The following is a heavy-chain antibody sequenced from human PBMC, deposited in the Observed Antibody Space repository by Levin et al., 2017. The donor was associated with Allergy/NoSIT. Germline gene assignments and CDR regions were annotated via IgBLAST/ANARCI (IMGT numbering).Heavy chain of an antibody. D-gene: IGHD4/OR15-4a*01. CDR1: GFIFSNYV. V-gene: IGHV3-23*01. Sequence: ESLKISCAASGFIFSNYVMSWVRQPPGKGLEWVASIRGSGTPTYYADSVQGRFTISRDNSRNTLYLQMNSLKAEDTAVYYCAKDPTNYGWYFDYWGQGTLVTVSS. CDR2: IRGSGTPT. CDR3: AKDPTNYGWYFDY. J-gene: IGHJ4*02.